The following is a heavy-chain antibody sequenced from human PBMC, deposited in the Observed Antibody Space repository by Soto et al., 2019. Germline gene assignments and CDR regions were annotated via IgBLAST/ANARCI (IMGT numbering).Heavy chain of an antibody. V-gene: IGHV3-30*18. J-gene: IGHJ6*02. CDR3: ANGGGCSGRRPGMPYSYYYGMDV. Sequence: FLRLSCAASGFTFSSYGMHWVRQAPGKGLEWVAVISYDGSNKYYADSVKGRFTISRDNSKNTLYLQMNSLRAEDTAVYYCANGGGCSGRRPGMPYSYYYGMDVWGQGTTVTVSS. CDR2: ISYDGSNK. CDR1: GFTFSSYG. D-gene: IGHD2-15*01.